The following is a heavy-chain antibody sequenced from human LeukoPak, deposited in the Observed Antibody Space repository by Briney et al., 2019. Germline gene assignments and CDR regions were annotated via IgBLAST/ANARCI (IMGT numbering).Heavy chain of an antibody. CDR2: IGQDGGEK. CDR3: ARRNIAAAGYYSYHYMDV. V-gene: IGHV3-7*01. CDR1: GFIFSRHW. D-gene: IGHD6-13*01. Sequence: GGSLRLSCEGSGFIFSRHWMSWVRKAPGKGLEWVASIGQDGGEKYYVGSVEGRFTISRDNAKNSVYVQTNSLRVEDTAVYYCARRNIAAAGYYSYHYMDVWGKGTTVTVSS. J-gene: IGHJ6*03.